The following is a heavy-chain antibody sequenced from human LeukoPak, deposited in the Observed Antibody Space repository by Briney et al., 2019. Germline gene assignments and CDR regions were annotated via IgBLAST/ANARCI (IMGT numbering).Heavy chain of an antibody. J-gene: IGHJ6*03. CDR1: GGSISSGSYY. D-gene: IGHD2-2*01. CDR2: IYTSGST. V-gene: IGHV4-61*02. Sequence: SETLSLTCTVSGGSISSGSYYWSWIRQPAGKGLEWIGRIYTSGSTNYNPSLKSRVTISVDTSKNQFSLKLSSVTAADTAVYYCARGTQGSTSGDLYYYYYYYMDVWGKGTTVTVSS. CDR3: ARGTQGSTSGDLYYYYYYYMDV.